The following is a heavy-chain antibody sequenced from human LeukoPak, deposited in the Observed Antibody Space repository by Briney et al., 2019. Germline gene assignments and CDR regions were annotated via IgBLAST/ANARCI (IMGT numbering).Heavy chain of an antibody. V-gene: IGHV1-18*01. Sequence: SVKVSRMVSGYTLTQLFMNSVRQAPGQGREGMGWISAYNSNTNSAQKLQDRVTMTTDTSTRKAYMELRSLRSDDTALYSCAQVSRAAYYYDSSGYYFDYWGQGTLVTVSP. J-gene: IGHJ4*02. CDR3: AQVSRAAYYYDSSGYYFDY. D-gene: IGHD3-22*01. CDR2: ISAYNSNT. CDR1: GYTLTQLF.